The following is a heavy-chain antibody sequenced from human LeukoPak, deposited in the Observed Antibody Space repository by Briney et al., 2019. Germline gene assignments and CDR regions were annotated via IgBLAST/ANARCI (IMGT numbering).Heavy chain of an antibody. CDR3: AKNPLVSGTIYFDS. D-gene: IGHD6-19*01. V-gene: IGHV3-23*01. J-gene: IGHJ4*02. CDR2: ISGSGDNR. CDR1: GFTFSSHA. Sequence: PGGSLRLSCAASGFTFSSHAMSWVRQAPGKGLEWVSSISGSGDNRNYADSVKGRFTISRDNSKSTLYLEMNSLRAGDTAIYYCAKNPLVSGTIYFDSWGQGTLLTVSS.